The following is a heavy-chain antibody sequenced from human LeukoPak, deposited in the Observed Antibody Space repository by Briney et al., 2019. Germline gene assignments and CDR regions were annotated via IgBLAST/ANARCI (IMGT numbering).Heavy chain of an antibody. CDR1: RGTFSSYA. V-gene: IGHV1-69*04. Sequence: ASVKVSCKASRGTFSSYAISWVRQAPGQGVEWMGRIIPILGIANYAQKFQGRVTITADKSTSTAYMELSSLRSEDTAVYYCARDPPNNWNDPHPTDYWGQGTLVTVSS. D-gene: IGHD1-20*01. CDR3: ARDPPNNWNDPHPTDY. CDR2: IIPILGIA. J-gene: IGHJ4*02.